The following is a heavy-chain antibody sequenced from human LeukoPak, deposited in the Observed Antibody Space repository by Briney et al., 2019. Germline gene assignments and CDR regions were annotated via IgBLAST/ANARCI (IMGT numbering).Heavy chain of an antibody. V-gene: IGHV4-59*12. CDR1: GGSINSYY. CDR2: IHYTGST. CDR3: ARASSSFPSSYYYYSMDV. Sequence: SETLSLTCTVSGGSINSYYWSWIRQPPGKGLERIGYIHYTGSTNYNPSLKSRVTMSVDTPKNQFSLKMSAVTAADTAVYYCARASSSFPSSYYYYSMDVWGKGTTVTISS. D-gene: IGHD6-13*01. J-gene: IGHJ6*03.